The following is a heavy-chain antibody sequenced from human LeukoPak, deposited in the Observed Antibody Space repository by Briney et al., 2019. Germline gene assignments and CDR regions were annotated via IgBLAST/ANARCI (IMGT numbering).Heavy chain of an antibody. CDR2: KSFDGTNE. Sequence: GGSLRLSYAASEFILSTYTMHWVRQAPGKGLEWVAVKSFDGTNEYCADSVKGRFTISRDNAKNSLYLQMNSLRAEDTAVYYCAREAKLGEDYYYYYMDVWGKGTTVTVSS. CDR1: EFILSTYT. V-gene: IGHV3-30-3*01. J-gene: IGHJ6*03. D-gene: IGHD7-27*01. CDR3: AREAKLGEDYYYYYMDV.